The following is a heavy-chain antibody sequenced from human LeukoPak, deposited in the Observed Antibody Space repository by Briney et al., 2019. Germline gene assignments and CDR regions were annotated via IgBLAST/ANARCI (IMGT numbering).Heavy chain of an antibody. D-gene: IGHD1-26*01. Sequence: QPGGSLRLSCAASGFTFSSYAMHWVRQAPGKGLEWVAVISYDGSNKYYADSVKGQFTISRDNSKNTLYLRMNSLRAEDTAVYYCAKDKGGSYYPAYFDYWGQGTLVTVSS. CDR2: ISYDGSNK. J-gene: IGHJ4*02. CDR3: AKDKGGSYYPAYFDY. V-gene: IGHV3-30*04. CDR1: GFTFSSYA.